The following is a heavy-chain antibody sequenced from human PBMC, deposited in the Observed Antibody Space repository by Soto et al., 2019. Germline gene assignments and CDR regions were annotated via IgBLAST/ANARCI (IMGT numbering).Heavy chain of an antibody. CDR3: ARGGPTGTTYNYYYYYMDV. D-gene: IGHD1-7*01. J-gene: IGHJ6*03. Sequence: SETLSLTCTVSGGSISSYYWSWIRQPPGKGLEWIGYIYYSGSTNYNPSLKSRVTISVDTSKNQFSLKLSSVTAADTAVYYCARGGPTGTTYNYYYYYMDVWGKGTTVTVSS. V-gene: IGHV4-59*01. CDR2: IYYSGST. CDR1: GGSISSYY.